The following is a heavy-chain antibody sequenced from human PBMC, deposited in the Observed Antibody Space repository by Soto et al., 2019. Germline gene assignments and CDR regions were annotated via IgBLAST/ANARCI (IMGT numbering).Heavy chain of an antibody. D-gene: IGHD3-22*01. CDR2: ISYDGSNK. CDR1: GFTFSSYA. J-gene: IGHJ4*02. V-gene: IGHV3-30-3*01. Sequence: GGSLRLSCAASGFTFSSYAMHWVRQAPGKGLEWVAVISYDGSNKYYADSVKGRFTISRDNSKNTLYLQMNSLRAEDTAVYYCARLSPDSTYFDYCGQGTLVTVSS. CDR3: ARLSPDSTYFDY.